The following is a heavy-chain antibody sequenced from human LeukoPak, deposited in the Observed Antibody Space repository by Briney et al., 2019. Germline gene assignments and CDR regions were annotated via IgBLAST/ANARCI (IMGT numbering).Heavy chain of an antibody. CDR2: IYYSGST. Sequence: SETLSLTCTVSGGSISSSSYYWGWIRQPPGKGLEWIGSIYYSGSTYYNPSLESRVTISVDTSKNQFSLKLSSVTAADTAVYYCARLVNVGGMDVWGQGTTVTVSS. CDR3: ARLVNVGGMDV. V-gene: IGHV4-39*01. J-gene: IGHJ6*02. CDR1: GGSISSSSYY.